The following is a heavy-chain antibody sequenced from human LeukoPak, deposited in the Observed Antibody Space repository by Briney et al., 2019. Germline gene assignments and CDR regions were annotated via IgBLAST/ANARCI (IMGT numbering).Heavy chain of an antibody. CDR1: GYTLTSYG. J-gene: IGHJ5*02. D-gene: IGHD2-2*01. V-gene: IGHV1-18*01. CDR3: ARVPYCSSTSCYRNWFDP. Sequence: GASVKVSCKASGYTLTSYGISWVRQAPGQGLEWMGWISAYNGNTNYAQKLQGRVTMTTDTSTSTAYMELRSLRSDDTAVYYCARVPYCSSTSCYRNWFDPWGQGTLVTVSS. CDR2: ISAYNGNT.